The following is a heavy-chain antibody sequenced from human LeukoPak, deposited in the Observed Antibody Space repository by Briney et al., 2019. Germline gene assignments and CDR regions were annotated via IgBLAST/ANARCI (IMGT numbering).Heavy chain of an antibody. J-gene: IGHJ3*02. V-gene: IGHV3-33*01. CDR2: IWYDGSNK. Sequence: GGSLRLSCAASGFTFSSYGMHWVRQAPGKGLEWVAVIWYDGSNKYYADSVKGRFTISRDNSKNTLYLQMNSLRAEDTAVYYCARDPPAAPHPDAFDIWGQGPMVTVSS. CDR1: GFTFSSYG. CDR3: ARDPPAAPHPDAFDI. D-gene: IGHD2-2*01.